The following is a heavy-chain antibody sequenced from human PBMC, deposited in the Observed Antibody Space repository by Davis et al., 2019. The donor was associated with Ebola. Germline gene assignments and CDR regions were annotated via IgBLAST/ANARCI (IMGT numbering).Heavy chain of an antibody. CDR2: IRSKANSYAT. J-gene: IGHJ4*02. CDR3: TRGGGVAESY. CDR1: GFTFSGSA. V-gene: IGHV3-73*01. Sequence: GESLKISCAASGFTFSGSAMHWVRQASGKGLEWVGRIRSKANSYATAYAASVKGRFTISRDDSKNTAYLQMNSLKIEDTAVYYCTRGGGVAESYWGQGTLVTVSS. D-gene: IGHD3-16*01.